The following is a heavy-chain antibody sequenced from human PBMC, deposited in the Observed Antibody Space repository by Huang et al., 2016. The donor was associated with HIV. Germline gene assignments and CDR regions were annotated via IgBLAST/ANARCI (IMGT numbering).Heavy chain of an antibody. D-gene: IGHD5-12*01. CDR2: ISNDGSSR. CDR1: GFSFANYA. V-gene: IGHV3-30-3*01. J-gene: IGHJ3*01. CDR3: TREYTVAGAFDL. Sequence: QVQLVESGGGVVQPGRSLRLSCAASGFSFANYAMHWVRQAPGKRLGWVSFISNDGSSRYYADAVKVRFTISRDNFKNARYLQMNRLRGDDTAVYYCTREYTVAGAFDLWGQGTMVTVSS.